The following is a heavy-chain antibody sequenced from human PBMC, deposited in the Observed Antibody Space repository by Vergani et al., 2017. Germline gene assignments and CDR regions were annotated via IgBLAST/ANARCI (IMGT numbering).Heavy chain of an antibody. V-gene: IGHV4-61*02. CDR3: ARAVSEWYPYGFDY. CDR2: IYTSGST. J-gene: IGHJ4*02. D-gene: IGHD3-3*01. CDR1: GGSINSGNYY. Sequence: QVQLQESGPGLVKPSQTLSLTCTVSGGSINSGNYYWSWIRQPAGKGLEWIGRIYTSGSTNYNPSLESRVTVSIDTSKKQFSLRLTSVTAADTAVYYCARAVSEWYPYGFDYWGQGTLVTVSS.